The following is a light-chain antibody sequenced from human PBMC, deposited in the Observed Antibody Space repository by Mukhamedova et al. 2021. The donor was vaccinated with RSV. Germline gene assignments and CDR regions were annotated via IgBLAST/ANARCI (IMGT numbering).Light chain of an antibody. CDR3: QQYCSSPRT. J-gene: IGKJ2*01. CDR2: GTS. V-gene: IGKV3-20*01. Sequence: APRLLIYGTSTRATGIPYRFSGTASGTDFTLAISRLDPEDSAVYYCQQYCSSPRTFGQGTK.